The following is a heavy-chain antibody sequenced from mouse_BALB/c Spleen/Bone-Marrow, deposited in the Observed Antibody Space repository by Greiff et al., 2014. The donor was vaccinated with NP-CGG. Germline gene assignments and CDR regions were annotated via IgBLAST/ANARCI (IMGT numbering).Heavy chain of an antibody. CDR2: IDPANGNT. CDR3: ARYNYGSSQFAY. V-gene: IGHV14-3*02. J-gene: IGHJ3*01. CDR1: GFNIKDTY. Sequence: EVKLQESGAELVKPGASVKLSCTASGFNIKDTYMHWVKQRPEQGLEWIGRIDPANGNTEYDPKFQGKATITADTSSNTAYLQLSSLTSEDTAVYYCARYNYGSSQFAYWGQGTLVTVSA. D-gene: IGHD1-1*01.